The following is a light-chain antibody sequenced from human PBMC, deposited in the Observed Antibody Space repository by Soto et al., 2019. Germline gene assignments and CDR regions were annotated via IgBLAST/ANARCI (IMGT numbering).Light chain of an antibody. CDR3: QSYDSSLSGWV. V-gene: IGLV1-40*01. J-gene: IGLJ3*02. Sequence: QLVLTQPPSVSGAPGQRVTISCTGSSSNIGAGYDVHWYQQLPGTAPKLLIYGNSNRPSVVPDRFSGSKSGTSASLAITGLQAEDEADYYCQSYDSSLSGWVFGGGTKLTVL. CDR1: SSNIGAGYD. CDR2: GNS.